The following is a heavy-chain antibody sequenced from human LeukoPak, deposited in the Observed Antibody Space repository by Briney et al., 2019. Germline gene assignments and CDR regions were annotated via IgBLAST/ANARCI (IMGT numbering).Heavy chain of an antibody. J-gene: IGHJ5*02. D-gene: IGHD4/OR15-4a*01. CDR2: MLYSGST. Sequence: SETLSLTCTVSGASISNFYWCWIRQAPGQGLEWIGYMLYSGSTNKKPSLRSRVTISVDTSKNQVSLKLSSVTAADTAVYYCARHRCSGDNWFVPWGQGTLVTVSS. CDR3: ARHRCSGDNWFVP. CDR1: GASISNFY. V-gene: IGHV4-59*08.